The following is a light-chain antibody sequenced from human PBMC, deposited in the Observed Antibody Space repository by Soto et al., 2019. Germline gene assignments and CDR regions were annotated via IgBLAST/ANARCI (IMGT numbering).Light chain of an antibody. CDR2: DAS. CDR3: HHYET. Sequence: EIVLTQSPGTLSLSPGERATLSCRASQSVSSNYLAWYQQKPGQAPRLLMYDASIRAAGVPDRFSGSGSGTEFTLTISRLEPEDFTVYYCHHYETFGQGTKVDIK. V-gene: IGKV3-20*01. J-gene: IGKJ1*01. CDR1: QSVSSNY.